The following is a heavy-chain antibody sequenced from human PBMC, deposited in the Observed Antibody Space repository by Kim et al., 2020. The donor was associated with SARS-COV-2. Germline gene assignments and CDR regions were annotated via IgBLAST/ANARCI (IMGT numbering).Heavy chain of an antibody. D-gene: IGHD6-13*01. CDR2: IDGSGSIT. V-gene: IGHV3-23*05. J-gene: IGHJ3*01. CDR3: TRGTVSAWYAF. Sequence: GGSLRLSCAASGFTFRTYAMSWVRQAPGKGLEWVSLIDGSGSITYYVDSVKGRFTISRDNSKDILYLQMNSLRAEDTARYFCTRGTVSAWYAFWGQGT. CDR1: GFTFRTYA.